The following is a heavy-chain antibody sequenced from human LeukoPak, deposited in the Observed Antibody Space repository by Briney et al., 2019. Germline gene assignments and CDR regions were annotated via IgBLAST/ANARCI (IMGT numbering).Heavy chain of an antibody. Sequence: GGSLRLSCAASGFTFSSYEMNWVRQAPGKGLEWVAGIKSITDGWTTDYAAPVKGRFTISRDDSKNTLFLQMSSLKTEDTAVYYCTTDDYGDNYKDDGFDMWGQGTMVTVS. CDR1: GFTFSSYE. D-gene: IGHD4/OR15-4a*01. V-gene: IGHV3-15*01. J-gene: IGHJ3*02. CDR3: TTDDYGDNYKDDGFDM. CDR2: IKSITDGWTT.